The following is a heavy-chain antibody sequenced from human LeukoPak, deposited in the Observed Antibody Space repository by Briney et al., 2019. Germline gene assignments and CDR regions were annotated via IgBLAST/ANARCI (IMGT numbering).Heavy chain of an antibody. CDR1: GGSISSYY. Sequence: SETPSLTCTVSGGSISSYYWSWIRQPPGKGLEWIGYIYYSGSTNYNPSLKSRVTISVDTSKNQFSLKLSSVTAADTAVYYCARGVSYYDSSGYKHWGQGTLVTVSS. J-gene: IGHJ1*01. V-gene: IGHV4-59*01. CDR2: IYYSGST. D-gene: IGHD3-22*01. CDR3: ARGVSYYDSSGYKH.